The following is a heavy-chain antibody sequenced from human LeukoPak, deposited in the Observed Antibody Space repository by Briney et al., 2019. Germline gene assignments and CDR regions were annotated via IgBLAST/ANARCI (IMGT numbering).Heavy chain of an antibody. V-gene: IGHV4-34*01. CDR1: GGSFSGHY. D-gene: IGHD3-10*01. CDR2: INHSGST. J-gene: IGHJ5*02. Sequence: SETLSLTCAVYGGSFSGHYWSWIRQPPGKGLEWIGEINHSGSTNYNPSLKSRVTISVDTSKNQFSLKLSSVTAADTAVYYCARGRKYYYGSGSYSWFDPWGQGTLVTVSS. CDR3: ARGRKYYYGSGSYSWFDP.